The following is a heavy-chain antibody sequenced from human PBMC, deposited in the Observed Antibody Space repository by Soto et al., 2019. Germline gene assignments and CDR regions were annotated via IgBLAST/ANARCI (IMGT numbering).Heavy chain of an antibody. D-gene: IGHD6-13*01. CDR1: GFTFSSYA. Sequence: QVQLVESGGGVVQPGRSLRLSCAASGFTFSSYAMHWVRQAPGKGLEWVAVISYDGSNKYYADSVKGRFTISRDNSKNTLYLQMNSLRAEDTAVYYCARDEAAAGLMYYFDYWGQGTLVTVSS. J-gene: IGHJ4*02. CDR2: ISYDGSNK. V-gene: IGHV3-30-3*01. CDR3: ARDEAAAGLMYYFDY.